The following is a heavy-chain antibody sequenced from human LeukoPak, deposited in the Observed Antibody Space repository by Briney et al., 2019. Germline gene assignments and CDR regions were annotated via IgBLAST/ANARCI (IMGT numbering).Heavy chain of an antibody. D-gene: IGHD1-1*01. V-gene: IGHV1-18*01. Sequence: ASVKVSCKTSGYTFTSYGISWVRQAPGQGLEWMGWISAYNGNTNYAQKLQGRVTMTTDTSTSTAYMELRSLRSDDTAVYYCARVEEIWNDADYWGQGTLVTVSS. CDR1: GYTFTSYG. CDR3: ARVEEIWNDADY. CDR2: ISAYNGNT. J-gene: IGHJ4*02.